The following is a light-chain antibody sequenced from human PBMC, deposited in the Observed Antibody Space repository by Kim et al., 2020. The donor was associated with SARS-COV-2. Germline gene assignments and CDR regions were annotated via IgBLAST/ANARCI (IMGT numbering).Light chain of an antibody. CDR1: QGVSSY. CDR3: QQYNTYPWT. Sequence: AIRIAQSPPSLSASTGDRVTITCRASQGVSSYLAWYQQKPGKAPRLLIYAASTLETGVPSRFSGSGSGTDFTLTISCLQSEDFATYYCQQYNTYPWTFGEGTKVEIK. CDR2: AAS. J-gene: IGKJ1*01. V-gene: IGKV1-8*01.